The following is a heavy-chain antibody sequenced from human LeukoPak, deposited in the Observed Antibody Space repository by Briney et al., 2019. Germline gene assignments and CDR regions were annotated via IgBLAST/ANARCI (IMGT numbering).Heavy chain of an antibody. CDR1: GFTFSDYW. J-gene: IGHJ4*02. CDR2: IKEDGSDK. CDR3: AREAGSRIAIIEC. Sequence: GGSLRLSCAASGFTFSDYWMSWVRQAPGKGLEWVANIKEDGSDKYYVDSVKGRFTISRDNAKNSLNLQMNSLRAEDTAVYYCAREAGSRIAIIECWGQGTLVIVSS. D-gene: IGHD6-19*01. V-gene: IGHV3-7*01.